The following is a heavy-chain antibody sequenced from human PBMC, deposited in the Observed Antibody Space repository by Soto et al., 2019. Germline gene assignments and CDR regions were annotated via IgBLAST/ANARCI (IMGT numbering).Heavy chain of an antibody. V-gene: IGHV3-33*01. D-gene: IGHD6-6*01. CDR1: GYSFTSYW. Sequence: PGESLKISCKGSGYSFTSYWIGWVRQAPGKGLEWVAVIWYDGSNKYYADSVKGRFTISRDNSKNTLYLQMNSLRAEDTAVYYCASMGPYSSSSPFDYWGQGTLVTVSS. CDR2: IWYDGSNK. J-gene: IGHJ4*02. CDR3: ASMGPYSSSSPFDY.